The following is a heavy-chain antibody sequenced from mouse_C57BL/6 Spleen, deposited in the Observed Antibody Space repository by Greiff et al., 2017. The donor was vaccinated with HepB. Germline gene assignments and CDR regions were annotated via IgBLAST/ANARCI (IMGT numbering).Heavy chain of an antibody. V-gene: IGHV1-85*01. D-gene: IGHD1-1*01. Sequence: QVQLQQSGPELVKPGASVKLSCKASGYTFTSYDINWVKQRPGQGLEWIGWIYPRDGSTKYNEKLKGKATLTVDTSSSTAYMELHSLRSEDSAVYFCATTVVAIYWYFDVWGTGTTVTVSS. CDR1: GYTFTSYD. J-gene: IGHJ1*03. CDR3: ATTVVAIYWYFDV. CDR2: IYPRDGST.